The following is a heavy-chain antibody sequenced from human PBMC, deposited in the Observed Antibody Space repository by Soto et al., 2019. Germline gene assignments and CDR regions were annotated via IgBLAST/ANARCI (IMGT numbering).Heavy chain of an antibody. D-gene: IGHD5-18*01. CDR2: ISDSGGII. CDR1: GFTFSTYD. J-gene: IGHJ4*02. V-gene: IGHV3-23*01. CDR3: VKSFGYSSGPFEY. Sequence: PGGSLRLSCAASGFTFSTYDMIWVRQAPGKGLEWVSIISDSGGIIYYADSVKGRFTISRDNSKNTVDLQMNSLRVEDTALYYCVKSFGYSSGPFEYWGRGTLVTVSS.